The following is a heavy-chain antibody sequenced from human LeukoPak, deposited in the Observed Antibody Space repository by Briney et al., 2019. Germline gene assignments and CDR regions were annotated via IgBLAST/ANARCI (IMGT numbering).Heavy chain of an antibody. CDR1: GGSFSGYY. CDR3: ARWESNYYLFDL. CDR2: INHSGST. Sequence: SETLSLTCAVYGGSFSGYYWSWIRQPPGKGLEWIGEINHSGSTNYNPSLKSRVTISVDTPKNQFSLKLTSVTAADTAVYFCARWESNYYLFDLWGQGKMVPLPS. V-gene: IGHV4-34*01. J-gene: IGHJ3*01. D-gene: IGHD2/OR15-2a*01.